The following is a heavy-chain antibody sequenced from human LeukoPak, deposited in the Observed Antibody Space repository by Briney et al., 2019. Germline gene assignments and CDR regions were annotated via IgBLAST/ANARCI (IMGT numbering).Heavy chain of an antibody. Sequence: GGSLRLSCAASGFTFSSYSMNWVRQAPGKGLEWVSSISSSSSYIYYADSVKGRFTISRDNAKNSLYLQMNSLRAEDTAAYYCARARGYSYPAPFDYWGQGTLVTVSS. D-gene: IGHD5-18*01. CDR3: ARARGYSYPAPFDY. V-gene: IGHV3-21*01. CDR2: ISSSSSYI. CDR1: GFTFSSYS. J-gene: IGHJ4*02.